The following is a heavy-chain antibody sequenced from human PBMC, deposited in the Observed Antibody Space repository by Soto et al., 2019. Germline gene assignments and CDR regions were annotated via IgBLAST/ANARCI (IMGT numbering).Heavy chain of an antibody. CDR3: ATHSSSSVHPYTDV. D-gene: IGHD6-13*01. CDR1: GGSISSYY. J-gene: IGHJ6*03. Sequence: PSETLSLTCTVSGGSISSYYWGWIRQPPGKGLEWIGYIYYSGSTNYNPSLKSRVTISVDTSKNQFSLKLSSVTAADTAVYYCATHSSSSVHPYTDVWCQRTTVIVSS. V-gene: IGHV4-59*08. CDR2: IYYSGST.